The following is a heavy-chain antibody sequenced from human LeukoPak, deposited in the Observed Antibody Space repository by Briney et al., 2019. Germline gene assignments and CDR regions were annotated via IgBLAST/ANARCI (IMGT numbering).Heavy chain of an antibody. D-gene: IGHD2-8*02. CDR3: ASAHYEATGLGYYFKF. Sequence: SETLSLTCNVSGYSISSGYYWGGIRQSPGKGREGIGTVYHTGTTYYSPSLKSRLAISLDTSTNRFSLKLTSVTATDTAVYYCASAHYEATGLGYYFKFWGQGTLVSVSS. V-gene: IGHV4-38-2*02. CDR2: VYHTGTT. J-gene: IGHJ4*02. CDR1: GYSISSGYY.